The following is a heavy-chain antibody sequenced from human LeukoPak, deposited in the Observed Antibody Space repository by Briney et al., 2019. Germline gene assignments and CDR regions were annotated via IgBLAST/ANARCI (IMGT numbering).Heavy chain of an antibody. CDR2: ISGDGGST. J-gene: IGHJ4*02. Sequence: QPGGSLRLSCADSGFTFDDYAMHWVRQAPGKGLEWVSLISGDGGSTYYADSVKGRFTISRDNSKNSLYLQMNSLRTEDTALYYCAKAFYDSSGSHFDYWGQGTLVTVSS. D-gene: IGHD3-22*01. V-gene: IGHV3-43*02. CDR1: GFTFDDYA. CDR3: AKAFYDSSGSHFDY.